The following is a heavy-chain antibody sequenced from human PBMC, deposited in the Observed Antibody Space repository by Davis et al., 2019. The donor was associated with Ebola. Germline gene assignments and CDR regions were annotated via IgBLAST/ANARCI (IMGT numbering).Heavy chain of an antibody. Sequence: ASVKVSCKASGYTFTGYYMHWVRQAPGQGPEWMGWISLNSGSTKYSYKFQGRVTMTRDTSISTAHMELSRLRSDDTAVYYCARDDKVMHFDYWGQGTLVTVSS. J-gene: IGHJ4*02. CDR1: GYTFTGYY. CDR2: ISLNSGST. CDR3: ARDDKVMHFDY. D-gene: IGHD3-16*01. V-gene: IGHV1-2*02.